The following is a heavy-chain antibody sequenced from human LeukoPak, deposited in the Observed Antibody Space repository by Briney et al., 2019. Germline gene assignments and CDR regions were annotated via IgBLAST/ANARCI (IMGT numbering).Heavy chain of an antibody. Sequence: GGSLRLSCAGSGFSFSSYTMHWVRQAPGKGLEWVAIISYDGTNEYYADSVKGGFTISRDNSKNTLYLQVNSLRAEDTAVYYCARGKFSVRGDYFDYWGQGTLVTVSS. CDR3: ARGKFSVRGDYFDY. V-gene: IGHV3-30*04. J-gene: IGHJ4*02. D-gene: IGHD3-10*01. CDR1: GFSFSSYT. CDR2: ISYDGTNE.